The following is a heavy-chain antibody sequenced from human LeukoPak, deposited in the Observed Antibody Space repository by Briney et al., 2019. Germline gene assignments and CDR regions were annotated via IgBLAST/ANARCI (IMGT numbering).Heavy chain of an antibody. Sequence: SETLSLTCTVSGGSISSYYWSWIRQPPGKGLEWIGYIYYSGSTNYNPSLKSRVTISVDTSKNQFSLELSSVTAADTAVYYCAMGDDDSSGYYQTFFDYWGQGTLVTVSS. CDR3: AMGDDDSSGYYQTFFDY. CDR1: GGSISSYY. J-gene: IGHJ4*02. V-gene: IGHV4-59*01. D-gene: IGHD3-22*01. CDR2: IYYSGST.